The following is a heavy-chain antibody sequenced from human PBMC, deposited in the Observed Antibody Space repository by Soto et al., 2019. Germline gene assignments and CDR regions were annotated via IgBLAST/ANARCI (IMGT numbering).Heavy chain of an antibody. V-gene: IGHV1-69*13. Sequence: SVKVSCKASGGTFSSYAISWVRQAPGQGLEWMGGIIPIFGTANYAQKFQGRVTITADESTSTAYMELSSLRSEDTAVYYCARVPRFSGDPRYRISVCGQGSTVPVSS. CDR3: ARVPRFSGDPRYRISV. CDR2: IIPIFGTA. J-gene: IGHJ6*02. CDR1: GGTFSSYA. D-gene: IGHD3-3*01.